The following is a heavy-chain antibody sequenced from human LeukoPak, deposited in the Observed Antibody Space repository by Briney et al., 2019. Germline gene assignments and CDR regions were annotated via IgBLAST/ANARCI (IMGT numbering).Heavy chain of an antibody. D-gene: IGHD5-18*01. J-gene: IGHJ4*02. CDR2: ISAYNGNT. V-gene: IGHV1-18*01. Sequence: ASVKVSCKASGYTFSSFGISWVRQAPGQGPEWMGWISAYNGNTNYVQKFQGRVTMTTDTSTNTAYMELRSLTSDDTAVYYCARDLGLDTTMIFFDYWGQGTLVTVSS. CDR1: GYTFSSFG. CDR3: ARDLGLDTTMIFFDY.